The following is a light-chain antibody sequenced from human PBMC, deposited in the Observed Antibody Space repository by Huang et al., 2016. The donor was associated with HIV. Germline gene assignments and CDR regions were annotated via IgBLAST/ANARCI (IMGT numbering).Light chain of an antibody. J-gene: IGKJ1*01. Sequence: DIQMTQSPLSLSASVGDRGTITCRASQGIRNSLAWYQQKPGKAPKLLVYAASRLESGVPSWFSGSGSGTNFTLTISSLQPEDFATYDCQQYHSSWTFGQGTKVEIK. CDR3: QQYHSSWT. CDR1: QGIRNS. CDR2: AAS. V-gene: IGKV1-NL1*01.